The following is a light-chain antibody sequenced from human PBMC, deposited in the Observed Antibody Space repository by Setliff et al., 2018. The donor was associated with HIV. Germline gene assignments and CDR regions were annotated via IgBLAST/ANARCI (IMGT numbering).Light chain of an antibody. CDR1: SSNIGAGYD. Sequence: QSVLTQPPSVSGAPGQRVTISCTGSSSNIGAGYDVLWYQKLPGTAPKLLIYGNTNRPSGVPDRFSGSKSGTSASLAISGLQSEDEADYYCAAWDDSLKGGVFGGGTQRTVL. CDR2: GNT. V-gene: IGLV1-40*01. J-gene: IGLJ3*02. CDR3: AAWDDSLKGGV.